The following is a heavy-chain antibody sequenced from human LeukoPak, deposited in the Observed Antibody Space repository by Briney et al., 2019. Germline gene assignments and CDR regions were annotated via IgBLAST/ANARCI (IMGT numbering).Heavy chain of an antibody. V-gene: IGHV3-23*01. J-gene: IGHJ4*02. CDR1: GFTFDDYG. Sequence: GGSLRLSCAASGFTFDDYGMSWVRQAPGKGLEWVSAISGSGGSTYYADSVKGRFTISRDNSKNTLYLQMNSLRAEDTAVYYCAKYLVKYGSGSYYKRTYYFDYWGQGTLVTVSS. D-gene: IGHD3-10*01. CDR2: ISGSGGST. CDR3: AKYLVKYGSGSYYKRTYYFDY.